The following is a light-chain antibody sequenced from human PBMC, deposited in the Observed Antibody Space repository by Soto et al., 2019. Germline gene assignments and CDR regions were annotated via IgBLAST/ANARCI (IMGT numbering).Light chain of an antibody. CDR2: STY. V-gene: IGLV1-47*01. J-gene: IGLJ3*02. CDR3: AAWDDSLSGGV. Sequence: QSVLTQPPSASGTPGQRVTISCSGSNSNIGNNFVYWFQQIPGTAPKLLFYSTYQRPSGVPDRFSGSRSGTSASLAISGLRSEDEADYYCAAWDDSLSGGVFGGGTKLTVL. CDR1: NSNIGNNF.